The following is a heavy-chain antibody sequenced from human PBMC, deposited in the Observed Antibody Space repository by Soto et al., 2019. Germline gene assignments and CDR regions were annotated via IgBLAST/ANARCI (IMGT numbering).Heavy chain of an antibody. Sequence: PGGSLRLSCAASGFTFSSYSMNWVRQAPGKGLEWVSSISSSSSYIYYADSVKGRFTISRDNAKNSLYLQMNSLRAEDTAVYYCACRGYSYLLAAAATGAGYWGQGTLVTVSS. D-gene: IGHD5-18*01. CDR3: ACRGYSYLLAAAATGAGY. CDR2: ISSSSSYI. CDR1: GFTFSSYS. V-gene: IGHV3-21*01. J-gene: IGHJ4*02.